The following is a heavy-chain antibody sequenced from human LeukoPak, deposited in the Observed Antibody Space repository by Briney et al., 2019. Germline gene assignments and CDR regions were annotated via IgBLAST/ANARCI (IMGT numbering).Heavy chain of an antibody. J-gene: IGHJ3*02. CDR3: AREGLIAVATNDAFDI. V-gene: IGHV3-48*04. D-gene: IGHD6-19*01. CDR2: IRSSSRTI. CDR1: GFTFSSYS. Sequence: GGSLRLSCAASGFTFSSYSMNWVRQAPGKGLEWVSYIRSSSRTIYYADSVKGRFTISRDNAKNSLYLQMNSLRAEDTAVYYCAREGLIAVATNDAFDIWGQGTMVTVSS.